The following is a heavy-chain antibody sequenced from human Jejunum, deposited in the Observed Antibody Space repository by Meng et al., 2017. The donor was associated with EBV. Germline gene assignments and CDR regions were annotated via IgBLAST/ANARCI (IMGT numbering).Heavy chain of an antibody. CDR2: VHFSGIT. V-gene: IGHV4-34*02. Sequence: QVQLQQWGAGLLRPTETLSLTCAVYGGSFSGYYWSWVCQPPGRGLEYIGEVHFSGITNYTPSLKSRVTMSVDASKNQFSLRLTSVTAADTAVYYCARRTGDYVVGYWGQGTLVTVSS. CDR3: ARRTGDYVVGY. CDR1: GGSFSGYY. D-gene: IGHD2-8*02. J-gene: IGHJ4*02.